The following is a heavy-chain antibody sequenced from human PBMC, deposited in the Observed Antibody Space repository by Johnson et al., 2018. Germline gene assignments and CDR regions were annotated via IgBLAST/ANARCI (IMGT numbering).Heavy chain of an antibody. D-gene: IGHD3-10*01. J-gene: IGHJ1*01. V-gene: IGHV3-30*03. CDR1: GFSFSNYV. CDR2: TSNDEGIK. CDR3: ATGAISGVIYREFFQH. Sequence: VQLVETGGGVVQPGGSLRLSCSASGFSFSNYVMHWVRQAPGKGLEWVAVTSNDEGIKYYVDSVKGRFTISRDNSKGTLYLQINSLRAEDTAVYYCATGAISGVIYREFFQHWGQGTLVTVSS.